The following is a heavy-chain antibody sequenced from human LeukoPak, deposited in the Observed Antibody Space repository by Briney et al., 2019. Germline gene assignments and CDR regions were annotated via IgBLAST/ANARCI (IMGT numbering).Heavy chain of an antibody. J-gene: IGHJ6*02. CDR1: GFTFSSYA. CDR3: AKPGYGSGSYPPYGMDV. CDR2: ISGSGGST. D-gene: IGHD3-10*01. Sequence: GGSLRLSCAASGFTFSSYAMSWVRQAPGKGLEWVSAISGSGGSTYYADSVKGRFTISRDNPKNTLYLQMNSLRAEDTAVYYCAKPGYGSGSYPPYGMDVWGQGTTVTVSS. V-gene: IGHV3-23*01.